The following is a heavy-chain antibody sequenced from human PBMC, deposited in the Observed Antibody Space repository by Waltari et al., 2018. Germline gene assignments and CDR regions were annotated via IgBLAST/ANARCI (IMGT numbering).Heavy chain of an antibody. D-gene: IGHD3-10*01. CDR2: IYYSGRS. V-gene: IGHV4-39*07. CDR1: GDSVINSNYS. J-gene: IGHJ4*02. CDR3: ARLSPPMWVRGVKGGYYFDY. Sequence: QLQLLESGPGLVKPSETLSLTCTVSGDSVINSNYSWGWIRQPPGKGREWLGNIYYSGRSSYNPSLKSRVIISVDTSKNQFSVRLTSVTAADTAVFYCARLSPPMWVRGVKGGYYFDYWGPGTLVTVSS.